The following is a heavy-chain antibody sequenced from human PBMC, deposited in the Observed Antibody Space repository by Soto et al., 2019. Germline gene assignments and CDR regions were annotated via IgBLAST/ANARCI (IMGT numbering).Heavy chain of an antibody. CDR3: ARGGVYDSSGYYYPEYFQH. J-gene: IGHJ1*01. CDR1: GGSISSYY. D-gene: IGHD3-22*01. Sequence: SETLSLTCTVSGGSISSYYWSWIRQPPGKGLEWIGYIYYSGSTNYNPSLKSRVTISVDTSKNQFSLKLSSVTAADTAVYYCARGGVYDSSGYYYPEYFQHWGQGTLVTVSS. CDR2: IYYSGST. V-gene: IGHV4-59*01.